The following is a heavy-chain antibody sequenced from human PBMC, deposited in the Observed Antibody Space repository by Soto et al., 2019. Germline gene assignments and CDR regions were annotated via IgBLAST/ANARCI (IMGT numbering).Heavy chain of an antibody. CDR1: GYTLSTYG. Sequence: QVSLVQSGAEVRKPGASVKVSCKSSGYTLSTYGIGWVRQAPGQGLEWMGRITANNAKISYAQRFEGRVTLTTDASSSADSLEWRNPTPDEPAWYCCARGYWSGANSKVHDIALVCSASGARGTLVTVPS. D-gene: IGHD2-15*01. J-gene: IGHJ4*02. CDR3: ARGYWSGANSKVHDIALVCSAS. V-gene: IGHV1-18*01. CDR2: ITANNAKI.